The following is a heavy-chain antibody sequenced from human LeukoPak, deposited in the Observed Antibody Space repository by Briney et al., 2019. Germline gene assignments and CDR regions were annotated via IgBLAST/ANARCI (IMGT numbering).Heavy chain of an antibody. J-gene: IGHJ4*02. CDR1: GFPFSGYA. D-gene: IGHD6-13*01. CDR3: ARSLTTSWYSVDY. CDR2: ILYDGTNK. V-gene: IGHV3-30-3*01. Sequence: PGRSLRLSCTASGFPFSGYAMHWVRPAPGRGPEWVAVILYDGTNKIYADSVKGRFTISSDNSENTLYLQMNSLRAEDTAVYYCARSLTTSWYSVDYWGQGTLVTVSS.